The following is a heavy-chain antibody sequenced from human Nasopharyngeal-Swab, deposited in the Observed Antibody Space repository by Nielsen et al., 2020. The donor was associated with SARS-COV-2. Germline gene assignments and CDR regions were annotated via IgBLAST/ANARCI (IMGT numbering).Heavy chain of an antibody. CDR3: ARDCYYYMDV. Sequence: SETLSLTCTVSGGSVSSGSYYWSWIRQPPGKGLEWIGYIYYSGSTNYNPSLKSRVTISVDTSKNQFSLKLSSVTAADTAVYYCARDCYYYMDVWGKGTTVTVSS. J-gene: IGHJ6*03. CDR2: IYYSGST. CDR1: GGSVSSGSYY. V-gene: IGHV4-61*01.